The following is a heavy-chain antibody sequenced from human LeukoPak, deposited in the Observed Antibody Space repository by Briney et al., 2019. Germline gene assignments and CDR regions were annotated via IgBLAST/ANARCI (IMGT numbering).Heavy chain of an antibody. D-gene: IGHD6-19*01. Sequence: ASVKVSCKVSGYTLTELSMHWVRQAPGKGLEWMGGFDPEDGETIYAQKFQGRVTMTEDTSTDTAYMELSSLRSEDTAVYYCATGPMPPKGVAGTGGFDYWGQGTLVTVSS. CDR3: ATGPMPPKGVAGTGGFDY. J-gene: IGHJ4*02. V-gene: IGHV1-24*01. CDR2: FDPEDGET. CDR1: GYTLTELS.